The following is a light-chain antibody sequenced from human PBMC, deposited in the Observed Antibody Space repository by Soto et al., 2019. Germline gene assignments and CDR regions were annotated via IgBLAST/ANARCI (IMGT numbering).Light chain of an antibody. CDR3: SSYASSNNFYFV. CDR1: SSDVGGYNY. CDR2: EVT. Sequence: QSALTQPPSASGSPGQSVTISCTGTSSDVGGYNYVSWYQQYPGRAPKLMIYEVTNRPSGVPDHFSGSKSGNTASLTVSGLQVEDEAEYYCSSYASSNNFYFVFGGGTKLTVL. V-gene: IGLV2-8*01. J-gene: IGLJ3*02.